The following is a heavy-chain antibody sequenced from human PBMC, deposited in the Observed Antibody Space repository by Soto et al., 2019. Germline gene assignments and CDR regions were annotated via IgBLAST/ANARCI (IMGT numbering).Heavy chain of an antibody. V-gene: IGHV1-18*01. CDR2: ISGYNGHP. J-gene: IGHJ4*02. CDR3: ARDVRSIVEVVAGRLLDF. CDR1: GYTFASYG. Sequence: QVQLVQSGSEETNPGASVKVACKTSGYTFASYGISWVRQAPGQGLEWMGWISGYNGHPSYAQNVHDRVTMTTDTSTSTAYMEVKSLRSDDTALYFCARDVRSIVEVVAGRLLDFWGQGTLVTVSS. D-gene: IGHD2-15*01.